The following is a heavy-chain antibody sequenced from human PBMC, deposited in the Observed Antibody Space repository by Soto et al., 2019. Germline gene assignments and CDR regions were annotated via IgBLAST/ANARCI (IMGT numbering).Heavy chain of an antibody. CDR1: GFTFSNAW. D-gene: IGHD4-17*01. V-gene: IGHV3-15*07. CDR2: IKSKTDGGTT. J-gene: IGHJ6*02. Sequence: GGSLRLSCAASGFTFSNAWMNWVRQAPGKGLEWVGRIKSKTDGGTTDYAAPVKGRFTISRDDSKNTLYLQMNSLKTEDTAVYYCTTADRPYDYGDYVRYYYGMDVWGQGTTVTVSS. CDR3: TTADRPYDYGDYVRYYYGMDV.